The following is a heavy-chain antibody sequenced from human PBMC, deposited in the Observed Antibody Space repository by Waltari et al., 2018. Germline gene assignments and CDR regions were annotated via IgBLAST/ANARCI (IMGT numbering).Heavy chain of an antibody. D-gene: IGHD3-22*01. V-gene: IGHV3-23*01. Sequence: EVQLLESGGGLVQPGGSLRLSCAASGFTFSNHAMSWVRQAPGKGVGWGSVISYDGRTRYSADSVRDRFTISRDNSRNIVYLQMNSLTIDDTAVYFCARVLVLTFVTGEGLDVWGRGTVVAVSS. CDR2: ISYDGRTR. J-gene: IGHJ3*01. CDR3: ARVLVLTFVTGEGLDV. CDR1: GFTFSNHA.